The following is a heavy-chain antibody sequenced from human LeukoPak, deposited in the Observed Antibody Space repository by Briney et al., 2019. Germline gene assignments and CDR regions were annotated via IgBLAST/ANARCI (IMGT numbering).Heavy chain of an antibody. V-gene: IGHV3-20*04. CDR1: GFTFDDYG. Sequence: GGSLRLSCAASGFTFDDYGMSWVRQAPGKGLEWVSGINWNGGSTGYADSVKGRFTISRDNAKNSLYLQMNSLRAEDTALYYCARAAGSGIPFHFDYWGQGTLVTVSS. J-gene: IGHJ4*02. CDR3: ARAAGSGIPFHFDY. D-gene: IGHD5-18*01. CDR2: INWNGGST.